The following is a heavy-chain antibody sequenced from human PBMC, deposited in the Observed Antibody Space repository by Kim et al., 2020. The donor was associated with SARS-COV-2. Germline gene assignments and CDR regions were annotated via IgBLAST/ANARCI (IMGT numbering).Heavy chain of an antibody. J-gene: IGHJ4*02. Sequence: LKIRVTISVDPSNNQFSLKLSSVTAADTAVYYCARGSITMVRGTPYDFDYWGQGTLVTVSS. D-gene: IGHD3-10*01. CDR3: ARGSITMVRGTPYDFDY. V-gene: IGHV4-31*02.